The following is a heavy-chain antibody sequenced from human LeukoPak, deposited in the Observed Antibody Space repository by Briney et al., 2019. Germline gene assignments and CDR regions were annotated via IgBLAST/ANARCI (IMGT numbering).Heavy chain of an antibody. D-gene: IGHD5-18*01. CDR2: ISSTSSTI. J-gene: IGHJ4*02. V-gene: IGHV3-48*02. Sequence: PGGSLRLSCAASGFTFSTYSMNWVRQAPGKGLEWVSYISSTSSTIYYADSVKGRFTISRDNAKNSLYLQMNGLRDEDTAVYYCARGLTAPLDYWGQGTLVTVSS. CDR3: ARGLTAPLDY. CDR1: GFTFSTYS.